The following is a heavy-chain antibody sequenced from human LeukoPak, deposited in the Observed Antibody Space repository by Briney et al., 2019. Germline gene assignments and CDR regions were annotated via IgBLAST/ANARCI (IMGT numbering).Heavy chain of an antibody. CDR1: GGSFGDYY. CDR3: ARGLWSGSFLPPR. D-gene: IGHD1-26*01. J-gene: IGHJ4*02. Sequence: SETLSLTCGVYGGSFGDYYWSWIRQPPGKGLEWIGEINHSGGTNYNPSLKSRVTISVDTSKEQFSLKMYSVTAADTAVYYCARGLWSGSFLPPRWGQGTLVTVSS. V-gene: IGHV4-34*01. CDR2: INHSGGT.